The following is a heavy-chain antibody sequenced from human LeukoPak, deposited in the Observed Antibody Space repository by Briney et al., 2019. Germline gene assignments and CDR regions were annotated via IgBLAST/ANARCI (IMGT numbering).Heavy chain of an antibody. Sequence: ASVKVSCKASGYTFTGYYMHWVRQAPGQGLEWMGWINPNSGGTNYAQKFQGRVTMTRDTSISTAYMELSRLRSDDTAVYYCARVEGNHPSYNWFDPWGQGTLVTVSS. V-gene: IGHV1-2*02. CDR1: GYTFTGYY. CDR2: INPNSGGT. D-gene: IGHD4-23*01. CDR3: ARVEGNHPSYNWFDP. J-gene: IGHJ5*02.